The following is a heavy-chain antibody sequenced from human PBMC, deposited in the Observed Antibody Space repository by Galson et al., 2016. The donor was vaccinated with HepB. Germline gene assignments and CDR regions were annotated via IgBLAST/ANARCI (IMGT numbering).Heavy chain of an antibody. CDR3: ARDPGFRNGMNV. J-gene: IGHJ6*02. Sequence: RLSCAASGXIVSNDXXNWVRXAPGKGLEXXXVSYGDGNTYYAESVRGRFTISRDNSKNSVFLQMNNLRAEDTAVYYCARDPGFRNGMNVWGQGTTVTVSS. V-gene: IGHV3-53*01. CDR2: SYGDGNT. CDR1: GXIVSNDX.